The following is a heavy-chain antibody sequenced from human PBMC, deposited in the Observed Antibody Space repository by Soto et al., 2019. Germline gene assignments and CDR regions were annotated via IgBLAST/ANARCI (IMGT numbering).Heavy chain of an antibody. D-gene: IGHD2-2*01. J-gene: IGHJ4*02. CDR2: MYHSGST. CDR1: GDTISTGGYT. V-gene: IGHV4-30-2*01. CDR3: ARHVVPAANYFDY. Sequence: SVTLSLTCDVSGDTISTGGYTWAWIRKPPGKALEWIAYMYHSGSTYYNPSLKSRVIISLDTSKNHFSLKLSSVTAADTAVYYCARHVVPAANYFDYWGQGTLVTVSS.